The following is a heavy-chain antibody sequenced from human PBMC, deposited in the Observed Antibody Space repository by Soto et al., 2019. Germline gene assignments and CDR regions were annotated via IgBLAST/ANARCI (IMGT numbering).Heavy chain of an antibody. V-gene: IGHV2-5*02. Sequence: QITVKESGLTLVKPTETLTLTCTFSGFSLSTYGMGVGWIRQPPGKALEWLALIYWDDDKRYSPSLRSRLTITKHTSEAPLDITTTTMNAVDTATYYWARLTRGVYELGRLWEKSGSWGRGTLVSVSS. CDR3: ARLTRGVYELGRLWEKSGS. CDR2: IYWDDDK. CDR1: GFSLSTYGMG. J-gene: IGHJ5*02. D-gene: IGHD5-12*01.